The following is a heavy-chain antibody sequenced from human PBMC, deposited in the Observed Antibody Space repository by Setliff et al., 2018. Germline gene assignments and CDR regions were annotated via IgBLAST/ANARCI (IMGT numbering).Heavy chain of an antibody. CDR2: INPNSGGT. V-gene: IGHV1-2*02. Sequence: ASVKVSCKASGYTFTGYYIHWVRQAPGQGLEYMGWINPNSGGTNYAPKFQGRVTMTRDTSISTVYMEVSRLRSDDTAVYYCARDAPYTNTWRYFDHWGQGTLVTVSS. CDR1: GYTFTGYY. D-gene: IGHD6-13*01. J-gene: IGHJ4*02. CDR3: ARDAPYTNTWRYFDH.